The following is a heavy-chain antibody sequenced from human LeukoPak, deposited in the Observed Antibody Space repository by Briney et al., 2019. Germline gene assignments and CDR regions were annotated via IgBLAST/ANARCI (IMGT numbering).Heavy chain of an antibody. CDR2: ITPNSGGT. CDR1: GYTFTGYY. J-gene: IGHJ4*02. Sequence: ASVKVSCKASGYTFTGYYMHWVRQAPGQGLEWMGRITPNSGGTNYAQKFQGRVIMTRDTSISTAYMELSRLRSDDTAVYYCARGTTVIQTLDYWGQGALVTVSS. D-gene: IGHD4-17*01. CDR3: ARGTTVIQTLDY. V-gene: IGHV1-2*06.